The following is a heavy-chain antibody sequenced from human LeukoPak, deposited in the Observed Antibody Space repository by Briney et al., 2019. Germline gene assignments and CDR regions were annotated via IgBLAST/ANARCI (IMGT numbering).Heavy chain of an antibody. CDR2: IIPIFGTA. CDR1: GGTFSSYA. J-gene: IGHJ4*02. CDR3: AKGESGLLVLMVYATYFDY. D-gene: IGHD2-8*01. V-gene: IGHV1-69*13. Sequence: SVKVSCKASGGTFSSYAISWVRQAPGQGLEWMGGIIPIFGTANYAQKFQGRVTITADESTSTAYMELSSLRSEDTAVYFCAKGESGLLVLMVYATYFDYWGQGTLVTVSS.